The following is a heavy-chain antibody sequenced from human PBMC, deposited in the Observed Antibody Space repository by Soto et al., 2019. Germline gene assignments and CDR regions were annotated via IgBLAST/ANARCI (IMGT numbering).Heavy chain of an antibody. Sequence: SETLSLTCTVSGGAIASAESYWGWLRQHPGKGLDWIGYIYYSGSTYYNPSLKSRLSISFDSSKNQFSLRLSSVTAADTAVYYCARAWDYDEFYFDYWGQGTLVTVSS. CDR3: ARAWDYDEFYFDY. CDR2: IYYSGST. D-gene: IGHD4-17*01. V-gene: IGHV4-31*03. J-gene: IGHJ4*02. CDR1: GGAIASAESY.